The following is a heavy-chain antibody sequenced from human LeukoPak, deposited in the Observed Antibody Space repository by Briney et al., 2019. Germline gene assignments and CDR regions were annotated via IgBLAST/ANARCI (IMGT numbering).Heavy chain of an antibody. CDR2: ISGSGDST. V-gene: IGHV3-23*01. CDR1: GFTFSTYA. D-gene: IGHD3-22*01. J-gene: IGHJ4*02. CDR3: ARDRGRYYDSRGFYWGYYFDS. Sequence: GGPLRLSCAASGFTFSTYAVNWVRQALGKGLEWVSTISGSGDSTYYADSVKGRFTISRDNSKDTLYLQMSSVRVDDTAVYYCARDRGRYYDSRGFYWGYYFDSWGQGILVTVST.